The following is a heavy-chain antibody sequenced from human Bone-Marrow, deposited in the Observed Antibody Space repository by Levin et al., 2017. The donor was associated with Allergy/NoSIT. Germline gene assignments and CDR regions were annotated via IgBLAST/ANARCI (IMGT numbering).Heavy chain of an antibody. V-gene: IGHV3-7*01. Sequence: GGSLRLSCEASGFTFTVYWMNWIRQAPGKGLEWVANVNQDGRGKNYVDSVKGRFTISRDNAKNSVFLHMNSLRVEDTGIYFCARDSTSAGSFDSWGQGTLVTVSS. CDR2: VNQDGRGK. CDR3: ARDSTSAGSFDS. D-gene: IGHD3-10*01. J-gene: IGHJ4*02. CDR1: GFTFTVYW.